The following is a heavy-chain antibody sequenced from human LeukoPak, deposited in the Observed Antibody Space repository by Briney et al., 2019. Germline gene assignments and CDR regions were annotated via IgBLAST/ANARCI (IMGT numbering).Heavy chain of an antibody. CDR3: TRSGLTGMRKYARPDYYYYGMDV. D-gene: IGHD1-14*01. CDR2: INYNGEIT. J-gene: IGHJ6*02. V-gene: IGHV4-34*01. Sequence: GSLRLSCAASGFTFSSYAMSWLRQAPGKGLEWIGEINYNGEITNYNPSLKSRLTMSVDTPKNQFSLKLSSVTAADTAVYYCTRSGLTGMRKYARPDYYYYGMDVWGQGTAVTVSS. CDR1: GFTFSSYA.